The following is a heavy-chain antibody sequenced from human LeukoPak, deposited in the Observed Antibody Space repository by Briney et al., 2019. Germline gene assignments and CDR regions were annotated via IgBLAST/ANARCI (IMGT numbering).Heavy chain of an antibody. D-gene: IGHD2-2*01. Sequence: KTGGSLRLSCAASGFTFTNAWMSWVRQAPGKGLEWVGRIKSKTDGGTTDYAAPVKGRFTISRDDSKNKLYLQMNSLNTEDTAVYYCTTVLIGYCSSSSCYAGDFWGQGTLVIVSS. J-gene: IGHJ4*02. CDR2: IKSKTDGGTT. V-gene: IGHV3-15*01. CDR3: TTVLIGYCSSSSCYAGDF. CDR1: GFTFTNAW.